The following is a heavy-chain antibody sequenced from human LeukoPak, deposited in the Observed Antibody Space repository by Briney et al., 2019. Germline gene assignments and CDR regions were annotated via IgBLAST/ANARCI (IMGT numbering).Heavy chain of an antibody. V-gene: IGHV1-69*04. CDR1: GGTFSSSA. CDR3: AVRLVTYYYDSSGYLAEYFQH. D-gene: IGHD3-22*01. CDR2: IIPILGIA. J-gene: IGHJ1*01. Sequence: ASVKVSCKASGGTFSSSAISWVRQAPGQGLEWMGRIIPILGIANYAQKFQGRVTITADKSTSTAYMELSSLRSEDTAVYYCAVRLVTYYYDSSGYLAEYFQHWGQGTLVTVSS.